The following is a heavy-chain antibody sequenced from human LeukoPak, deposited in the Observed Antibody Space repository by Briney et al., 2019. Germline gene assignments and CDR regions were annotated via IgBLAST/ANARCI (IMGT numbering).Heavy chain of an antibody. CDR1: GFTFSNYA. V-gene: IGHV3-23*01. Sequence: GGSLRLSCAASGFTFSNYAMSWVRQAPGKGLEWVSAISGSGDSTYYADSVKGRFPISRDNSKNTLYLQMNSLRADDTAVYFCAKAAIAAAVTPYYYMDVWVKGTTVTVSS. CDR2: ISGSGDST. D-gene: IGHD6-13*01. J-gene: IGHJ6*03. CDR3: AKAAIAAAVTPYYYMDV.